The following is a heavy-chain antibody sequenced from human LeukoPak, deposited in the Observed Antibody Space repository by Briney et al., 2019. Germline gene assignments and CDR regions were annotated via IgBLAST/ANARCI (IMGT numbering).Heavy chain of an antibody. Sequence: ASVKVSCKASGYTFTSYAMNWVRQAPGQGLEWMGWINTNTGNPTYAQGFTGRFVFSLDTSVSTAYLQISSLKAEDTAVYYCARTPMWEPTHYMDVWGKGTTVTVSS. CDR1: GYTFTSYA. J-gene: IGHJ6*03. CDR3: ARTPMWEPTHYMDV. CDR2: INTNTGNP. V-gene: IGHV7-4-1*02. D-gene: IGHD1-26*01.